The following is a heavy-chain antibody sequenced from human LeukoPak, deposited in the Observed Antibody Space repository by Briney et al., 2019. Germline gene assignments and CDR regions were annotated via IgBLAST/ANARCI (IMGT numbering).Heavy chain of an antibody. D-gene: IGHD3-10*01. CDR3: ATMGYYYGSGSYYATTNFVDY. CDR2: VDPEDGET. CDR1: GYTFTDYY. Sequence: ASVKISCKVSGYTFTDYYMHWVQQAPGKGLEWMGLVDPEDGETIYAEKFQGRVTITADTSTDTAYMELSSLRSEDTAVYYCATMGYYYGSGSYYATTNFVDYWGQGTLVTVSS. J-gene: IGHJ4*02. V-gene: IGHV1-69-2*01.